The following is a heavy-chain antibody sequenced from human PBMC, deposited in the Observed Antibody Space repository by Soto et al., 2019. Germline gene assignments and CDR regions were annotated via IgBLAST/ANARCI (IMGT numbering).Heavy chain of an antibody. CDR3: ARGRNGSTVYYYYYMDV. Sequence: SETLSLTCAVYGGSLSGYYWSWIRQPPGKGLEWIGEINHSGSTNYNPSLKSRVTISVDTSKNQFSLKLSSVTAADTAVYYCARGRNGSTVYYYYYMDVWGKGTTVTVSS. CDR1: GGSLSGYY. D-gene: IGHD2-2*01. V-gene: IGHV4-34*01. J-gene: IGHJ6*03. CDR2: INHSGST.